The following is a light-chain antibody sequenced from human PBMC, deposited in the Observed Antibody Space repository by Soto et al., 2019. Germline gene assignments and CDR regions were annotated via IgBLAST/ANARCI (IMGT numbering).Light chain of an antibody. CDR1: QYVSTTF. CDR2: GTS. Sequence: EIVLTQSPGTLSLSPGERATLSCRASQYVSTTFFAWYQQKPGQAPRLLIYGTSNRATGIPDRFSGSGSGTDFTLTISRPEPEDLAVYYCQQYGSSPLTCGGGTRMEIK. V-gene: IGKV3-20*01. CDR3: QQYGSSPLT. J-gene: IGKJ4*01.